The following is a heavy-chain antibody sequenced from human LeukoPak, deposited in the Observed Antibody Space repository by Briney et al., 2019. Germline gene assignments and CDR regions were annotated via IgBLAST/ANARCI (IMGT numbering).Heavy chain of an antibody. CDR2: IIPIFGTA. Sequence: ASVKVSCKASGGTFSSYAISWVRQAPGQGLEWMGGIIPIFGTANYAQKFQGRVTITADESTSTAYMELSSLRSEDTAVYYCARVPYYYDSSGYYPDRYYYYVDVWGKGTTVTVSS. CDR1: GGTFSSYA. D-gene: IGHD3-22*01. CDR3: ARVPYYYDSSGYYPDRYYYYVDV. J-gene: IGHJ6*03. V-gene: IGHV1-69*13.